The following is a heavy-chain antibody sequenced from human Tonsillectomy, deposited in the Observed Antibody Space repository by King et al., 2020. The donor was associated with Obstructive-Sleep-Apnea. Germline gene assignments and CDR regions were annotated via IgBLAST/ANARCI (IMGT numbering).Heavy chain of an antibody. CDR3: AHRARGDAFDI. D-gene: IGHD3-10*01. Sequence: TLKESGPTLVKPTQTLTLTCTFSGFSLSTSGVGVGCIRQPPRKALEWLALIYLDDDKRYTPSLKSRLTVTKDTSKNQVVLTMTNMDPVDTATYYCAHRARGDAFDIWGQGTMVTVSS. CDR2: IYLDDDK. J-gene: IGHJ3*02. CDR1: GFSLSTSGVG. V-gene: IGHV2-5*02.